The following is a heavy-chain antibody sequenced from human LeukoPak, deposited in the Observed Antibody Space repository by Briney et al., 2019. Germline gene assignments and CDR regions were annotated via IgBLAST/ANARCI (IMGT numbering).Heavy chain of an antibody. CDR2: IYYSGST. CDR3: AKGVATTDY. Sequence: SETLSLTCTVSGGSISSYYWSWIRQPPGKGLEWIGYIYYSGSTNYNPSLKSRVTISVDTSKNQFSLKLRSVTAADTAVYYCAKGVATTDYWGQGTLVTVSS. J-gene: IGHJ4*02. CDR1: GGSISSYY. D-gene: IGHD5-12*01. V-gene: IGHV4-59*01.